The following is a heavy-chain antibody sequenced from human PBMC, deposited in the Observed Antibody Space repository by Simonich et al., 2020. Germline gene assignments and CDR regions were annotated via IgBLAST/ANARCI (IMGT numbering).Heavy chain of an antibody. J-gene: IGHJ3*02. V-gene: IGHV1-2*02. CDR2: INPNSGGT. CDR3: ARVRFEAFDI. CDR1: GYTFTGYY. Sequence: QVQLVQSGAEVKKPGASVKVSCKASGYTFTGYYMHWVRQAPGQGLAGMGRINPNSGGTNHAQKFQGRVTMTRDTSISTAYMELSRLRSDDTAVYYCARVRFEAFDIWGQGTMVTVSS.